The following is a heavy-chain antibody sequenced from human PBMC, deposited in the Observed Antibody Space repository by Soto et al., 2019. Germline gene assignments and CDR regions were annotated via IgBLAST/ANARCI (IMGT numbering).Heavy chain of an antibody. CDR2: IRGDGDMK. D-gene: IGHD2-21*01. V-gene: IGHV3-7*03. J-gene: IGHJ3*01. CDR3: VRDANFRYGRDSFDAFDL. Sequence: EVQLVESGGGLVQPGGSLTLSCVGSGFTLSNFWMVWVRQAPGKGLEWVANIRGDGDMKFYLDSVKGRFAISRDNANNSVSLQMNSLRAEDTAVYYCVRDANFRYGRDSFDAFDLWGQGTMVTVAS. CDR1: GFTLSNFW.